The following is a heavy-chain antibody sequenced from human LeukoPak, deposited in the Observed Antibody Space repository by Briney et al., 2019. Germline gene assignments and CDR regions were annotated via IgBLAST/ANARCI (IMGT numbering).Heavy chain of an antibody. CDR3: ARGASSGYYPAY. D-gene: IGHD3-22*01. CDR1: RGTFSSYA. Sequence: ASVKESCKASRGTFSSYAISWVRQAPGQEREGMGRIIPIFGIANYAQQFQGRVTITADKSTRTAYMELSSLRSEDTDVYSCARGASSGYYPAYWGQGTLVTVSS. V-gene: IGHV1-69*04. CDR2: IIPIFGIA. J-gene: IGHJ4*02.